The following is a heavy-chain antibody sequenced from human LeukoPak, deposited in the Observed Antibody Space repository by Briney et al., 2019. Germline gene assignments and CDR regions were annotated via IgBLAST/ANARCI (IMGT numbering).Heavy chain of an antibody. CDR1: GFTFSSYA. Sequence: PGGSLRLSCAASGFTFSSYAMSWVRQAPGKGLEWVSAISGSGGSTYYADSVKGRFTISRDNSKNTLYLQMNSLRAEDTAVYYCAKGSRRGYCSSTSCYGYFDYWGQGTLVTVSS. J-gene: IGHJ4*02. V-gene: IGHV3-23*01. D-gene: IGHD2-2*03. CDR3: AKGSRRGYCSSTSCYGYFDY. CDR2: ISGSGGST.